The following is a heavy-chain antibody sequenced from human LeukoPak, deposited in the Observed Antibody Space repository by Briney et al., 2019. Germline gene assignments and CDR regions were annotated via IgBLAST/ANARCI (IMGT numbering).Heavy chain of an antibody. CDR3: AKDGADYDSDYFDY. V-gene: IGHV3-23*01. Sequence: GSLRLSCAPSGFTPTSYAMSWVRHAPEKGRGWVSRISGGGGTRYYAAYVKGRFTISRDNYKNTLYLQINSLRAEDKAVYYCAKDGADYDSDYFDYWGQGTLVTVSS. D-gene: IGHD3-3*01. CDR2: ISGGGGTR. J-gene: IGHJ4*02. CDR1: GFTPTSYA.